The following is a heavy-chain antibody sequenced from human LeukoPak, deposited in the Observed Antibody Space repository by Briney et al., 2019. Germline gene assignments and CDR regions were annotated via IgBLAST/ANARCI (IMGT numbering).Heavy chain of an antibody. CDR1: VYTFTSYG. V-gene: IGHV1-18*01. J-gene: IGHJ4*02. D-gene: IGHD6-19*01. CDR2: ISAYNGNT. Sequence: ASVKLSCKASVYTFTSYGISWVRQAPGQGLVWMGWISAYNGNTNYAQKLQGRVTMTTDTSASTAYMELRSLRSDDTAVYYCARDNYRSSGWDVDFDYWGQGTLVTVSS. CDR3: ARDNYRSSGWDVDFDY.